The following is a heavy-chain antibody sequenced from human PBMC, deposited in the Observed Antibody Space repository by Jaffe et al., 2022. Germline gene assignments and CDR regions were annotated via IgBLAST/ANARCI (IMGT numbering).Heavy chain of an antibody. D-gene: IGHD4-17*01. V-gene: IGHV3-30*02. CDR3: AKVGEDYGDLYHFDT. CDR1: GFSFRKNA. Sequence: QVQLVESGGGVVQPGGSLRLSCTASGFSFRKNAMHWVRQAPGQGLEWVAFIRFDGSKTEYRDSVRGRFTISRENSKKTLYLQMNRLRPDDTAVYYCAKVGEDYGDLYHFDTWGQGTLVTVSS. CDR2: IRFDGSKT. J-gene: IGHJ4*02.